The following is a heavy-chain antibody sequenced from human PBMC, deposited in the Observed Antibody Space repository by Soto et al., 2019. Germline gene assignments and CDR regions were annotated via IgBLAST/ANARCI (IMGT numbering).Heavy chain of an antibody. V-gene: IGHV3-72*01. CDR1: GFTFSDHY. J-gene: IGHJ4*02. D-gene: IGHD1-26*01. Sequence: GGSLRLSCAASGFTFSDHYMEWVRQAPGKGLEWVGRIRNKANSYSTEYAASVKGKFTISRDESMNSLYLQMNSLKTEDTAVFYCARYSGSYSRGLDYWGQGTPVTVSS. CDR2: IRNKANSYST. CDR3: ARYSGSYSRGLDY.